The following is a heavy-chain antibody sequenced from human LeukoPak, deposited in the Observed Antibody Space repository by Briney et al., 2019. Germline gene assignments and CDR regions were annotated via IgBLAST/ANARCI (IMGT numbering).Heavy chain of an antibody. J-gene: IGHJ4*02. Sequence: PGGSLRLSCISSGFMYSNYWMTWVRVRQAPGKGLEWVANIKQDGSETYYVDSVKGRFTISRDNAKNSLYLQMNSLRAEDTAVYYCGREQHWDYDYWGQGTLVTVSS. CDR3: GREQHWDYDY. CDR2: IKQDGSET. CDR1: GFMYSNYW. V-gene: IGHV3-7*01. D-gene: IGHD3-3*02.